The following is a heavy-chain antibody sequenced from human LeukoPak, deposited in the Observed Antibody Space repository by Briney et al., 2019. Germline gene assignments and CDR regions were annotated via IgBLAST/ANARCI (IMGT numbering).Heavy chain of an antibody. CDR3: ARLYYDFWSGYPRGWFDP. CDR2: IYYSGST. Sequence: SETLPLTCTVSGGSISSHYWSWIRQPPGKGLEWIGYIYYSGSTNYNPSLKSRVTISVDTSKNQFSLKLSSVTAADTAVYYCARLYYDFWSGYPRGWFDPWGQGTLVTVSS. CDR1: GGSISSHY. J-gene: IGHJ5*02. V-gene: IGHV4-59*11. D-gene: IGHD3-3*01.